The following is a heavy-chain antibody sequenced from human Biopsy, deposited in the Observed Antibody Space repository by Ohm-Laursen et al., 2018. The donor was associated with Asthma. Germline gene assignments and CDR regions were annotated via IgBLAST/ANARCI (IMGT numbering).Heavy chain of an antibody. CDR2: IWYDGSNK. CDR3: ARDGGLTSYPGTFHI. V-gene: IGHV3-33*08. CDR1: GTHFGSYN. Sequence: SLRLSCAASGTHFGSYNMHWARQAPGKGLEWVAVIWYDGSNKYYADSVKGRFTISRDNSKNTLYLQMNSLRAADTAVYYCARDGGLTSYPGTFHIWGQGTMVTVSS. J-gene: IGHJ3*02. D-gene: IGHD1-1*01.